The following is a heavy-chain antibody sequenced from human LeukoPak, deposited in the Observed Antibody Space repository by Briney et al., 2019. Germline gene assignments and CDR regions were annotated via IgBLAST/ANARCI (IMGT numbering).Heavy chain of an antibody. CDR3: ARLYCSGGSCYSEKFDY. J-gene: IGHJ4*02. Sequence: ASVKDSCKASGYTFTRYGISWERQAPGQGLEWMGWISAYNGNTNYAQKLQGRVTMTTDTSTSTAYMELRSLRSDDTAVYYCARLYCSGGSCYSEKFDYWGQGTLVTVSS. CDR1: GYTFTRYG. D-gene: IGHD2-15*01. V-gene: IGHV1-18*01. CDR2: ISAYNGNT.